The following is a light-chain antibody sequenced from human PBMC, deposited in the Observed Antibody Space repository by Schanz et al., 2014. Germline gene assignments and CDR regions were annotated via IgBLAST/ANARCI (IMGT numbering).Light chain of an antibody. CDR3: TSYAGSNNFGV. J-gene: IGLJ1*01. Sequence: QSALTQPASVSGSPGQSITISCTGTSSDVGSYNLVSWYQQHPGKAPKFMIYEGSKRPSGVSNRFSGSKSGNTASLTISGLQAEDEADYYCTSYAGSNNFGVFGTGTKLTVL. CDR1: SSDVGSYNL. CDR2: EGS. V-gene: IGLV2-23*03.